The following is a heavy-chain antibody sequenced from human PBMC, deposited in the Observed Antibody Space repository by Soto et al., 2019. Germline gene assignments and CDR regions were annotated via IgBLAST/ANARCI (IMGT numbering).Heavy chain of an antibody. J-gene: IGHJ6*03. D-gene: IGHD4-17*01. CDR1: GYTFTSYG. V-gene: IGHV1-18*01. Sequence: GASVKVSCKASGYTFTSYGISWVRQAPGQGLEWMGWISAYNGNTNYAQKLQGRVTMTTDTSTSTAYMELRSLRSDDTAVYYCARSAKGYGGYYYYYYYMDVWGKGTTVTVSS. CDR3: ARSAKGYGGYYYYYYYMDV. CDR2: ISAYNGNT.